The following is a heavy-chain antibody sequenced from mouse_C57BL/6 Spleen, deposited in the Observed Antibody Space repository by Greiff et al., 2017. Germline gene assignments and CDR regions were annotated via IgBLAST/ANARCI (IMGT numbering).Heavy chain of an antibody. CDR1: GYTFTSYG. CDR3: ARDYGSSYEGYFDY. CDR2: IYPRSGNT. J-gene: IGHJ2*01. V-gene: IGHV1-81*01. D-gene: IGHD1-1*01. Sequence: VKLVESGAELARPGASVKLSCKASGYTFTSYGISWVKQRTGQGLEWIGEIYPRSGNTYYNEKFKGKATLTADKSSSTAYMEIRSLTSEDSAVYCCARDYGSSYEGYFDYWGQGTTLAVSS.